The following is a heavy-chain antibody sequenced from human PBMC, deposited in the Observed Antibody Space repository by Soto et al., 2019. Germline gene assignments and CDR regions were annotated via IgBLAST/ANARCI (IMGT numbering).Heavy chain of an antibody. CDR2: ISDGGRAM. CDR3: ARERVVGIGGHPNAY. Sequence: QVQLVESGGGLVNPGGSLRLSCAASGFTVSDYDMTWIRQAPGTGLEWVSCISDGGRAMYYADSVNGRFTISRDNADNSLYRHMNSMRAEDTAVYSCARERVVGIGGHPNAYWGQGSLVNVSS. V-gene: IGHV3-11*01. J-gene: IGHJ4*02. CDR1: GFTVSDYD. D-gene: IGHD3-22*01.